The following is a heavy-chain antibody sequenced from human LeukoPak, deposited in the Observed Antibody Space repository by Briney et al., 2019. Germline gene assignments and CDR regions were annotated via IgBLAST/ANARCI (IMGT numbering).Heavy chain of an antibody. J-gene: IGHJ4*02. CDR1: GYTFTSHW. D-gene: IGHD5-18*01. Sequence: GESLKISCKGSGYTFTSHWIGWVRQMPGKGLEWMGIILPGDSDTRYSPSFQGQVTISADRSISTVYLQWSSLKASDTAVYYCARPRGYNYGSLDYWGQGTLVTVSS. CDR3: ARPRGYNYGSLDY. V-gene: IGHV5-51*01. CDR2: ILPGDSDT.